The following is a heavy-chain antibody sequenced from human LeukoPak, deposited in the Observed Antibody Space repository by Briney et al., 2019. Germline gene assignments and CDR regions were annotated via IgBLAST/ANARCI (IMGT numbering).Heavy chain of an antibody. CDR1: GFSFTSYG. V-gene: IGHV3-30*02. CDR2: MRHDEANS. D-gene: IGHD5/OR15-5a*01. J-gene: IGHJ4*02. CDR3: AKESTRSSPLDELDS. Sequence: GGSLRLSCAASGFSFTSYGMHWVRQAPGKGLEWVAVMRHDEANSFYADSVQGRFTISRDTSKKLLYLQMNSLRVEDTAVYYCAKESTRSSPLDELDSWGQGTLAAVSS.